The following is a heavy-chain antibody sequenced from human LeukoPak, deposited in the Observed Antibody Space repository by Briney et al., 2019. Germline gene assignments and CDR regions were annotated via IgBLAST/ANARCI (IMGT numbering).Heavy chain of an antibody. CDR1: GYTFTTYA. J-gene: IGHJ5*02. V-gene: IGHV1-18*01. Sequence: ASVKVSCKASGYTFTTYAITWVRQAPGQGLEWMGWISTYNDNTNYAPKLQGRVTMTTDTSTTTAYMELRSLRSDDTAAYYCARIRTPMVRVTDNWFDPWGQGTLVTVSS. D-gene: IGHD3-10*01. CDR2: ISTYNDNT. CDR3: ARIRTPMVRVTDNWFDP.